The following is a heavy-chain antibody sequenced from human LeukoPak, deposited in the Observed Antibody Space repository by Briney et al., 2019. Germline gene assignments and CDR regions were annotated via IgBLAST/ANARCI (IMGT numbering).Heavy chain of an antibody. CDR3: ARALTPGIAAAGEGDWFDP. D-gene: IGHD6-13*01. CDR2: ICYSGST. V-gene: IGHV4-59*01. J-gene: IGHJ5*02. Sequence: SETLSLTCTVSGGSISSYYWSWIRQPPGKGLEWIGYICYSGSTNYNPSLKSRVTISVDTSKNQFSLKLSSVTAADTAVYYCARALTPGIAAAGEGDWFDPWGQGTLVTVSS. CDR1: GGSISSYY.